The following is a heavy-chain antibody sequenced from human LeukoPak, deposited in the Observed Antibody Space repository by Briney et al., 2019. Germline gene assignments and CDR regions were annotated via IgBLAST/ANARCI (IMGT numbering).Heavy chain of an antibody. D-gene: IGHD5-12*01. J-gene: IGHJ4*02. CDR2: ISSSGSTI. CDR1: GFTFSSYE. Sequence: GGSLRLSCAASGFTFSSYEMNWVRQAPGKGLERVSYISSSGSTIYYADSVKGRFTISRDNAKNSLYLQMNSLRAEDTAVYYCARDPGGGYDPTNYYLDYWGQGTLVTVFS. V-gene: IGHV3-48*03. CDR3: ARDPGGGYDPTNYYLDY.